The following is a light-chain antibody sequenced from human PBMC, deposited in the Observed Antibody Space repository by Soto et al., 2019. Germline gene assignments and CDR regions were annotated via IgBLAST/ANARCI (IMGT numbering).Light chain of an antibody. CDR1: QSLTSN. V-gene: IGKV3-15*01. CDR3: QQYNDWPSYIT. J-gene: IGKJ3*01. Sequence: EIVMTQSPTNLSVSPGERATLSCSAIQSLTSNLAWYQQKPGQAHKLLIYGASTRATGIPARFSGSGSGTEFTLYISSLQSEDFAVYYCQQYNDWPSYITFGPGTKVDI. CDR2: GAS.